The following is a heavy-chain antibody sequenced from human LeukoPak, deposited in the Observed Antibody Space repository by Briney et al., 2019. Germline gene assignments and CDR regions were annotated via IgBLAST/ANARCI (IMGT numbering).Heavy chain of an antibody. CDR2: IYYSGST. Sequence: SETLSLTCTVSGGSISSYYWSWIRQPPGKGLEWIGYIYYSGSTNYNPSLKGRVTISVDTSKNQFSLKLSSVTAADTAVYYCARVDDSLNDAFDIWGQGTMVTVSS. V-gene: IGHV4-59*01. CDR1: GGSISSYY. D-gene: IGHD3-16*01. CDR3: ARVDDSLNDAFDI. J-gene: IGHJ3*02.